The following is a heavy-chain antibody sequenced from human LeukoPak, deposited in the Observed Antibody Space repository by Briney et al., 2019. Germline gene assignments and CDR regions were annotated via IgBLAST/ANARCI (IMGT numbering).Heavy chain of an antibody. Sequence: GGSLRLSCAASGFTFSSYAMSWVRQAPGKGLEWVGRIRSKANSYATAYAASVKGRFTISRDDSKNTAYLQMNSLKTEDTAVYYCTRLTRYCSGGSCYSVDYWGQGTLVTVSS. CDR3: TRLTRYCSGGSCYSVDY. J-gene: IGHJ4*02. D-gene: IGHD2-15*01. CDR2: IRSKANSYAT. CDR1: GFTFSSYA. V-gene: IGHV3-73*01.